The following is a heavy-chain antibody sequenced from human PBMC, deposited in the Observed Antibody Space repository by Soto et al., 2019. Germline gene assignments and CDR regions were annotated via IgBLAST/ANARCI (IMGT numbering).Heavy chain of an antibody. J-gene: IGHJ5*02. CDR3: ATSYGSGFDP. V-gene: IGHV1-18*04. D-gene: IGHD3-10*01. Sequence: ASVKVSCKASGYTFTSYGISWVRQAPGQGREWMGWISVYNGNTDYAQKFQGRVTMTTDTSTSTAYMELRSLRSDDTAVYYCATSYGSGFDPWGQGTRVTVSS. CDR1: GYTFTSYG. CDR2: ISVYNGNT.